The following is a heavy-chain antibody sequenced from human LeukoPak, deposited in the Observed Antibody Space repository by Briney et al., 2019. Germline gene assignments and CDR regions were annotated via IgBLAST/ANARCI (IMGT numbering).Heavy chain of an antibody. CDR2: TYYRSKWYN. CDR3: ASSGQRLHSSGWYISGYYFDY. Sequence: SQTLSLTCAISGDSVSSNSAAWNWIRQSPSRGLEWLGRTYYRSKWYNDYAVSVKSRITINPDTSKNQFSLQLNSVTPEDTAVYYCASSGQRLHSSGWYISGYYFDYWGQGTLVTVSS. CDR1: GDSVSSNSAA. D-gene: IGHD6-19*01. J-gene: IGHJ4*02. V-gene: IGHV6-1*01.